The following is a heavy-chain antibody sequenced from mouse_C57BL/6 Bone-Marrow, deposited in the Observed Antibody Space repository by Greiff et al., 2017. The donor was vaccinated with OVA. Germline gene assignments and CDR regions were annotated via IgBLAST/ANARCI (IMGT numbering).Heavy chain of an antibody. CDR3: AREGDGYYFDY. Sequence: QVHVKQSGPELVKPGASVKLSCKASGYTFTSYDINWVKQRPGQGLEWIGWIYPRDGSTKYNEKFKGKATLTVDTSSSTAYMELHSLTSEDSAVYFCAREGDGYYFDYWGQGTTLTVSS. V-gene: IGHV1-85*01. CDR2: IYPRDGST. J-gene: IGHJ2*01. D-gene: IGHD2-3*01. CDR1: GYTFTSYD.